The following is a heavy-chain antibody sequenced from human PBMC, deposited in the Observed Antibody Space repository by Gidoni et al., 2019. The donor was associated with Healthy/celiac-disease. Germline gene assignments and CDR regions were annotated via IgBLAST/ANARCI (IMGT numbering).Heavy chain of an antibody. CDR3: ARGDYYDGSGYYSFDY. Sequence: QVQLQESGPGLVKPPQTLYLSRHVSGGSRRSGGYYWSWIRRHPGKRLEWIAYIYYSGGTYDNPSLKSRVTISVDTSKNQFSLQLSSVTAADTAVYYCARGDYYDGSGYYSFDYWGQGTLVTVSS. V-gene: IGHV4-31*03. D-gene: IGHD3-22*01. CDR2: IYYSGGT. J-gene: IGHJ4*02. CDR1: GGSRRSGGYY.